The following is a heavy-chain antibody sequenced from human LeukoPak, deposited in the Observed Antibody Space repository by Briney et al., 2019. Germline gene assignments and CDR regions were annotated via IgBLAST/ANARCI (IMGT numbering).Heavy chain of an antibody. V-gene: IGHV1-8*01. CDR2: MNPNSGNT. CDR3: ARSRWLQLDAFDI. J-gene: IGHJ3*02. CDR1: GYTFTSYD. Sequence: ASVKVSCKASGYTFTSYDINWVRQATGQGLEWMGWMNPNSGNTCYAQKFQGRVTMTRNTSISTAYMELSSLRSEDTAVYYCARSRWLQLDAFDIWGQGTMVTVSS. D-gene: IGHD5-24*01.